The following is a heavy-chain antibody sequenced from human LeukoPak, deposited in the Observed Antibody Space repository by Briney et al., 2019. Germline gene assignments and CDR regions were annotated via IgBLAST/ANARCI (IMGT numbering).Heavy chain of an antibody. CDR1: GGSISSYY. CDR3: ARVIYDILTGSLYDAFDI. D-gene: IGHD3-9*01. CDR2: IYYSGST. V-gene: IGHV4-59*08. J-gene: IGHJ3*02. Sequence: SETLSLTCTVSGGSISSYYWSWIRQPPGKGLEWIGYIYYSGSTHYNPSLKSRVTISVDTSKNQFSLKLSSVTAADTAVYYCARVIYDILTGSLYDAFDIWGQGTMVTVSS.